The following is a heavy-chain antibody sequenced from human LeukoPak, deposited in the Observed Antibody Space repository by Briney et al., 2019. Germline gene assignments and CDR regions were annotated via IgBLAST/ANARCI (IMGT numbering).Heavy chain of an antibody. CDR3: ARTESGGIVATKRYFDY. CDR2: IIPIFGTA. V-gene: IGHV1-69*05. CDR1: GGTFSSYA. J-gene: IGHJ4*02. Sequence: SVKVSCKASGGTFSSYAISWVRQAPGQGLEWMGGIIPIFGTANYAQKFQGRVTITTDESTSTAYMELSSLRSEDTAVYYCARTESGGIVATKRYFDYWGQGTLVTVSS. D-gene: IGHD5-12*01.